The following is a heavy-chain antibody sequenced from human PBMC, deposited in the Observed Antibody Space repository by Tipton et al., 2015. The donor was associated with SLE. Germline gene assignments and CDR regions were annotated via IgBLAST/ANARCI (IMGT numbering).Heavy chain of an antibody. Sequence: TLSLTCTVSGGSISSGSYYWSWIRQPAGKGLEWIGHIYTSGSTNYNPSLKSRVTISVDTSKNQFSLKLSSVTAADTAVYYCARGALGEQQLVRHYYYGMDVWGQGTTVTVSS. D-gene: IGHD6-13*01. V-gene: IGHV4-61*09. J-gene: IGHJ6*02. CDR3: ARGALGEQQLVRHYYYGMDV. CDR2: IYTSGST. CDR1: GGSISSGSYY.